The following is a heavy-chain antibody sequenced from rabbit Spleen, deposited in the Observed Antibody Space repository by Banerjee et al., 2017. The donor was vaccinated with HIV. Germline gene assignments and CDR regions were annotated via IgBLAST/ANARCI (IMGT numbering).Heavy chain of an antibody. D-gene: IGHD4-1*01. Sequence: QSLEESGGDLVKPGASLTLTCTASGFSFGSVNWIYWVRQAPGKGLEWIGTIYAGSTGTTDYASWAKGRFTISKTSSTTVTLQMTSLTAADTATYFCARYYIFYGMDLWGPGTLVTVS. V-gene: IGHV1S40*01. CDR1: GFSFGSVNW. J-gene: IGHJ6*01. CDR3: ARYYIFYGMDL. CDR2: IYAGSTGTT.